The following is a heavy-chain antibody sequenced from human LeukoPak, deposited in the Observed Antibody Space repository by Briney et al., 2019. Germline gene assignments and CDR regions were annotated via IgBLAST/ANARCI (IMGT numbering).Heavy chain of an antibody. J-gene: IGHJ5*02. V-gene: IGHV1-2*02. CDR3: AREAYLEARPQSWFDP. Sequence: ASVKVSCKASGYTFTSYGISWVRQAPGQGLEWMGWINPNSGSTNYAQKFQGRVTMTRDTSISTAYMELGRLKSDDTAVYYCAREAYLEARPQSWFDPWGQGTLVTVSS. CDR2: INPNSGST. CDR1: GYTFTSYG. D-gene: IGHD6-6*01.